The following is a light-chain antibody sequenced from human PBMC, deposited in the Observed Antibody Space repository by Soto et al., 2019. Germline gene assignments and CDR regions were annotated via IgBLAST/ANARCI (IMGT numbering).Light chain of an antibody. J-gene: IGKJ5*01. CDR3: QQRSYWIT. Sequence: EIVLTQSPSTLSLTPGERATLSCRASQSVSRYLAWYQQKPGQAPRLLIYDTSNRATGIPARFSGSGSGTDFTLTISSLEPEDFAVYYCQQRSYWITFGQGTRLAIK. CDR1: QSVSRY. CDR2: DTS. V-gene: IGKV3-11*01.